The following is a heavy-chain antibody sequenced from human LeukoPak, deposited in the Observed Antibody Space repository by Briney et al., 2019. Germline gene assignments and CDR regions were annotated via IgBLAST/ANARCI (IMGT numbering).Heavy chain of an antibody. CDR1: GFTFSDYY. J-gene: IGHJ3*02. V-gene: IGHV3-11*05. CDR2: ITSSSSYT. CDR3: ARASLYYYDSSGYYNGNGAFDI. D-gene: IGHD3-22*01. Sequence: KPGGSLRLSCAASGFTFSDYYMSWIRQAPGKGLEWVSYITSSSSYTNYADSVKGRFTISRDNAKNSLYLQMNSLRAEDTAVYYCARASLYYYDSSGYYNGNGAFDIWGQGTMVTVSS.